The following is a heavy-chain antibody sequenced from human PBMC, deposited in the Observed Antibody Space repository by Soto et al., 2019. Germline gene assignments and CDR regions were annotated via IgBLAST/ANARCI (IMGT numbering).Heavy chain of an antibody. V-gene: IGHV3-73*01. CDR1: GYTFSDTA. CDR3: NKYSGTLSAPAA. J-gene: IGHJ5*02. CDR2: VASKPEGYTT. Sequence: HPGGSLRLSCAASGYTFSDTAIHWVRQAPGKGLEWVGRVASKPEGYTTTYGASVKGRLTISRDESQNTAYLQMNSLKTEDTAVYYCNKYSGTLSAPAALGPGTLVTVSS. D-gene: IGHD1-26*01.